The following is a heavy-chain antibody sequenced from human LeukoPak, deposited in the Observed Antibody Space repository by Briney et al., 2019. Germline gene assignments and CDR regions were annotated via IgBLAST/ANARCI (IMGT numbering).Heavy chain of an antibody. D-gene: IGHD3-22*01. Sequence: GGSLRLSCTASGFTFSSDWVHWIRQVPGKGLEWVSRITPEGSAARYADSVRGRFTLARDNAKNTVYLQMSSLRGEDTALYLCARDPNNYDSHWGQGTLVTVSS. CDR3: ARDPNNYDSH. CDR2: ITPEGSAA. CDR1: GFTFSSDW. J-gene: IGHJ4*02. V-gene: IGHV3-74*01.